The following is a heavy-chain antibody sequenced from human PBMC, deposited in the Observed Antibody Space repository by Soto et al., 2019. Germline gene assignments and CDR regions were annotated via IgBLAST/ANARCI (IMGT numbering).Heavy chain of an antibody. V-gene: IGHV4-30-4*01. Sequence: SETLSLTCTVSGGSISSGDYYCSCIRQPPGKGLECIGYIYYSGSTYYNPSLKSRVTISVDTSKNQFSLKLSSVTAADTAVYYCARDVPLYGDSGIWGQGTLVTVSS. CDR2: IYYSGST. CDR1: GGSISSGDYY. D-gene: IGHD4-17*01. CDR3: ARDVPLYGDSGI. J-gene: IGHJ4*02.